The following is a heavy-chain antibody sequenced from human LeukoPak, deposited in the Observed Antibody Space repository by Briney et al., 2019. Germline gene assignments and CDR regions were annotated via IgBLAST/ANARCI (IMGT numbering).Heavy chain of an antibody. CDR1: GGSISSYY. CDR2: IYYSGST. V-gene: IGHV4-59*01. Sequence: SETLSLTCTVSGGSISSYYWSWIRQPPGKGLEWIGYIYYSGSTNYNPSLKSRVTISVDTSKNQFSLKLSSVTAADTAVYYCARDFPGGGFLEWYGWFDPWGQGTLVTVSS. D-gene: IGHD3-3*01. CDR3: ARDFPGGGFLEWYGWFDP. J-gene: IGHJ5*02.